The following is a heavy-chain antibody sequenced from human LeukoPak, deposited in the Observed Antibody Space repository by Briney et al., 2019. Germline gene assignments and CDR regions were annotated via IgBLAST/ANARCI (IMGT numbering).Heavy chain of an antibody. CDR3: ASQVARFYSSSPDTYYYYYMDV. Sequence: GASVKVSCKASGGTFSSYAISWVRQAPGQGLEWMGGIIPIFGTANYAQKFQGRVTITADKSTSTAYMELSSLRSEDTAVYYCASQVARFYSSSPDTYYYYYMDVWGKGTTVTVSS. CDR2: IIPIFGTA. J-gene: IGHJ6*03. CDR1: GGTFSSYA. V-gene: IGHV1-69*06. D-gene: IGHD6-6*01.